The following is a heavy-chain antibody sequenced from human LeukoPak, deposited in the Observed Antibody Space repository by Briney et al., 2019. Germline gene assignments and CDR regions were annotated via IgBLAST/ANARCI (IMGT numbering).Heavy chain of an antibody. CDR2: ISWNSGSI. D-gene: IGHD3-22*01. V-gene: IGHV3-9*01. CDR1: GFTFDDYA. CDR3: AKDWGFDDSSGEFDY. J-gene: IGHJ4*02. Sequence: GGSLRLSCAASGFTFDDYAVHWVRQAPGKGLEWVSGISWNSGSIGYADSVKGRFTISRDNAKNSLYLQMNSLRAEDTALYYCAKDWGFDDSSGEFDYWGQGTLVTVSS.